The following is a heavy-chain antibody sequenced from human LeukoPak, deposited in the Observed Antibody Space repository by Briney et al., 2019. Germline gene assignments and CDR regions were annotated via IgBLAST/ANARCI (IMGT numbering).Heavy chain of an antibody. D-gene: IGHD2-2*01. V-gene: IGHV5-51*01. Sequence: GESLKISCKGSGYIFTSYWIGWVRQTPGKGLEWMGIMYPGDSDTRHSLSFQGQVTISADKSISTAYLQWSSLKASDTAMYYCARLHCSSTSCFRAPFDYWGQGTLVTVSS. CDR3: ARLHCSSTSCFRAPFDY. J-gene: IGHJ4*02. CDR2: MYPGDSDT. CDR1: GYIFTSYW.